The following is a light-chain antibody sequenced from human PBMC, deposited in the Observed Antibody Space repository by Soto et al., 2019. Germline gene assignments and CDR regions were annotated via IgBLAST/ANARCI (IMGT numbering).Light chain of an antibody. CDR1: SSDVGGYNY. Sequence: QSALTQPASVSGSPGQSITISCTGTSSDVGGYNYVSWYQQHPGKAPKLMIYDVSNRPSGVSNRFSGSKSGNTASLTISGLQAEDEAYYYCSSYTSSSTLEVFGTGTKVTVL. J-gene: IGLJ1*01. CDR3: SSYTSSSTLEV. CDR2: DVS. V-gene: IGLV2-14*01.